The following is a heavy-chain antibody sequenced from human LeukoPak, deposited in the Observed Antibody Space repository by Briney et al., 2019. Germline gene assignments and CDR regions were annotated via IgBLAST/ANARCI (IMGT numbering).Heavy chain of an antibody. J-gene: IGHJ5*02. CDR2: ISGSGGST. D-gene: IGHD3-10*01. Sequence: PGGSLRLSCAASGFTFSSYAMSWVRQAPGKGLEWVSAISGSGGSTYYADSVKGRFTISRDNSKNTLYLQMNSLRAEDTAVYYCATGEGALGEVSTKAWGQGTLVTVSS. V-gene: IGHV3-23*01. CDR1: GFTFSSYA. CDR3: ATGEGALGEVSTKA.